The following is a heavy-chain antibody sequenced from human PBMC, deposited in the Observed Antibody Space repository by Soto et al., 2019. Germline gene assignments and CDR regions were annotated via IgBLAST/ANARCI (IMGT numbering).Heavy chain of an antibody. CDR3: AGEICEEGTATILDL. V-gene: IGHV5-10-1*01. CDR1: GYRFITHC. J-gene: IGHJ5*02. D-gene: IGHD5-12*01. CDR2: IDPSDSYT. Sequence: PGESLKISCKGAGYRFITHCISWVRQMPGKGLEWMGRIDPSDSYTYYGPSFRGHVTVSADKSTDTAYLQWSSLKASDTAIYYCAGEICEEGTATILDLWGQGTLVTVSS.